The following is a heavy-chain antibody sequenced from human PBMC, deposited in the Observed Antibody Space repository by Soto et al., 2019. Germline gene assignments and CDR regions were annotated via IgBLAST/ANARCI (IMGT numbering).Heavy chain of an antibody. V-gene: IGHV1-69*13. J-gene: IGHJ6*02. CDR3: ARVNTDRLGYYYYGMDV. Sequence: SVKVSCKASGGTFSSYAISWVRQAPGQGLEWMGGIIPIFGTANYAQKFQGRVTITADESTSTAYMELSSLRSEDTAVYYCARVNTDRLGYYYYGMDVWGQGTTVTVSS. CDR2: IIPIFGTA. D-gene: IGHD7-27*01. CDR1: GGTFSSYA.